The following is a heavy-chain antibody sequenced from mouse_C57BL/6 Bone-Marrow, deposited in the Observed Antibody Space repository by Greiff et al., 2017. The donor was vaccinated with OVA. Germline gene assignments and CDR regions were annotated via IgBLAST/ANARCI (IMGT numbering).Heavy chain of an antibody. D-gene: IGHD1-1*01. V-gene: IGHV1-81*01. J-gene: IGHJ2*01. Sequence: QVQLQQSGAELARPGASVKLSCKASGYTFTSYGISWVKQRTGQGLEWIGEIYPRSGNTYYNEKFKGKATLTADKSSSTAYMELRSLTSEDSAVDYCARGFITTVVADYWGQGTTLTVSS. CDR1: GYTFTSYG. CDR3: ARGFITTVVADY. CDR2: IYPRSGNT.